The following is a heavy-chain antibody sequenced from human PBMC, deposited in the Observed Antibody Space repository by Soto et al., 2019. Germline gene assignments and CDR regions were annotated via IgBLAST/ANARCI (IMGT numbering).Heavy chain of an antibody. CDR2: ISISGGST. V-gene: IGHV3-23*01. CDR1: GFTFSNYA. D-gene: IGHD2-2*01. CDR3: AKRKDCSSSSCWGIDY. J-gene: IGHJ4*02. Sequence: EVQLLESGGGLVQPGGSLRLSCAASGFTFSNYAMTWVRHAPGKGLEWVSAISISGGSTYYADSVKGRFTISRDNSKNTLYLQLNSLRAEDTAVYYCAKRKDCSSSSCWGIDYWGQGTLVTVSA.